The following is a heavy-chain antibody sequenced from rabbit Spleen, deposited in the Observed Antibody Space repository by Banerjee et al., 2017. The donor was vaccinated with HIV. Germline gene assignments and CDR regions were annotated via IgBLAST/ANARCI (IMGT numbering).Heavy chain of an antibody. J-gene: IGHJ4*01. CDR3: GKTLGIATNGAADL. CDR2: IYDGSGSA. D-gene: IGHD2-1*01. V-gene: IGHV1S40*01. CDR1: GVSFSSNNY. Sequence: QSLEESGGDLVKPGASLTLTCTASGVSFSSNNYMCWVRQAPGKGLEWIGCIYDGSGSAYYASWVNGRFTISKTSSTTVTLQMTSLTAADTATYFCGKTLGIATNGAADLWGPGTLVTVS.